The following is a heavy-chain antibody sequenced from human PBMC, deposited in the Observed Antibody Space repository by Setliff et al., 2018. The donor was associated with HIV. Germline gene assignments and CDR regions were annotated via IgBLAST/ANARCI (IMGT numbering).Heavy chain of an antibody. J-gene: IGHJ4*02. Sequence: SETLSLTCTVSGGSISSSSYYWGWIRQPPGKGLEWIGSIYYSGSTYYNPSLKSRVTISVDTSKNQFSLKLSSVTAADTAVYYCARPGWELLPHYFDYWGQGTLVTVSS. CDR1: GGSISSSSYY. CDR3: ARPGWELLPHYFDY. CDR2: IYYSGST. V-gene: IGHV4-39*01. D-gene: IGHD1-26*01.